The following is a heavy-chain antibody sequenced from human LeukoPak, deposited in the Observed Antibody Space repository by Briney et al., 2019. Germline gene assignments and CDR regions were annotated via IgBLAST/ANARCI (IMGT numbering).Heavy chain of an antibody. CDR1: GFTFDDFA. D-gene: IGHD3-22*01. J-gene: IGHJ4*02. V-gene: IGHV3-43*02. CDR2: ISGDGATT. CDR3: AKPPPSITMIVVEGGSGDN. Sequence: GGSLRLSCAASGFTFDDFAMHWVRRAPGKGLEWVSLISGDGATTDYVDSVKGRFTISRDNSENSLYLQMHSLRTEDTALYYCAKPPPSITMIVVEGGSGDNWGQGTLVTVSS.